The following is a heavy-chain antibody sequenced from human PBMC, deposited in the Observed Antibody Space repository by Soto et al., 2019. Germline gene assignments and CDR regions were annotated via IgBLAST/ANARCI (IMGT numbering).Heavy chain of an antibody. CDR3: ASDYYGSGSCNY. CDR1: GGTFSRYT. J-gene: IGHJ4*02. Sequence: GXSVKVSCKASGGTFSRYTISWVRQAPGQGSESIGXIIPIXGIANYEQKFXXRVTITAXXSTSKAYMELSSLTSEDTAVYYCASDYYGSGSCNYGGQGTLVTVSS. V-gene: IGHV1-69*02. CDR2: IIPIXGIA. D-gene: IGHD3-10*01.